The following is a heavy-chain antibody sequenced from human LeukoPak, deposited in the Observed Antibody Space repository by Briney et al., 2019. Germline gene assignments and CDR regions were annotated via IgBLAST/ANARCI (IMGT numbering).Heavy chain of an antibody. CDR3: ARVTGYMIEDYFDS. CDR1: GYTFTGYY. CDR2: INPNSGGT. Sequence: ASVKVSCKASGYTFTGYYMHWVRQAPGQGLEWMGWINPNSGGTNYAQKFQGRVTMTRDTSISTAYMELSGLRSDDTAVYYCARVTGYMIEDYFDSWGQGTLVTVSS. V-gene: IGHV1-2*02. D-gene: IGHD3-22*01. J-gene: IGHJ4*02.